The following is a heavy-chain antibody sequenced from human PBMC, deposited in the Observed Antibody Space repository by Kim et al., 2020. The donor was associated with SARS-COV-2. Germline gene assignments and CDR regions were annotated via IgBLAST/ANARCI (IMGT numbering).Heavy chain of an antibody. CDR1: GYNFRDFW. J-gene: IGHJ6*02. Sequence: GESLKFSCQGSGYNFRDFWIVWVRQMPGKGLEVMGIIYPGDSDTRYTPSFRGQVTISADNSISTAYLRWSSLKASDSGTYFCTRLSWGAGMIFHKEHREGRQGFDVWGQGTTVTVSS. CDR2: IYPGDSDT. D-gene: IGHD1-26*01. V-gene: IGHV5-51*01. CDR3: TRLSWGAGMIFHKEHREGRQGFDV.